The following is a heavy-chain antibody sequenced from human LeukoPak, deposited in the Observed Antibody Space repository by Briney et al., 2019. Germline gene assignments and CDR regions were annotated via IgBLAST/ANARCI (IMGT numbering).Heavy chain of an antibody. D-gene: IGHD3-16*02. V-gene: IGHV3-43*02. CDR3: AKDYAWGSYRPPKPLDY. Sequence: PGGSLRPSCAASGFTFDDYAMHWVRQAPGKGLEWVSLISGDGGSTYYADSVKGRFTISRDNSKNSLYLQMNSLRTEDTALYYCAKDYAWGSYRPPKPLDYWGQGTLVTVSS. CDR1: GFTFDDYA. CDR2: ISGDGGST. J-gene: IGHJ4*02.